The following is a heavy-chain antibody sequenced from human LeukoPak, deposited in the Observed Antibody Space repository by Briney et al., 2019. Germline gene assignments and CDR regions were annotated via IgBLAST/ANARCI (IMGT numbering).Heavy chain of an antibody. Sequence: GGSLRLSCAASGFTFSDCYMSWIRQAPGKGLEWVSYISSSGNTVYYAASVKGRFTISRDNAANSLYLQMNSLGAEDTAVYYCASRVVAPSAIYYGMDVWGQGTTVTVSS. CDR2: ISSSGNTV. J-gene: IGHJ6*02. CDR3: ASRVVAPSAIYYGMDV. CDR1: GFTFSDCY. V-gene: IGHV3-11*01. D-gene: IGHD2-2*02.